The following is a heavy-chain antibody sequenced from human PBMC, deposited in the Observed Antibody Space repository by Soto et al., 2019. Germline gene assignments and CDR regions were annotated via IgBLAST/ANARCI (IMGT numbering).Heavy chain of an antibody. Sequence: SETLSLTCAVYGGSFSDHYWSWIRQTPGKGLEWIGEINHSGSTNYNPSFKSRVTISVDTSKNQFSLLLSSVTAADTAVYYCARGEWLATIKPYFAYWGQGTLVTVSS. CDR1: GGSFSDHY. J-gene: IGHJ4*02. CDR3: ARGEWLATIKPYFAY. D-gene: IGHD5-12*01. CDR2: INHSGST. V-gene: IGHV4-34*01.